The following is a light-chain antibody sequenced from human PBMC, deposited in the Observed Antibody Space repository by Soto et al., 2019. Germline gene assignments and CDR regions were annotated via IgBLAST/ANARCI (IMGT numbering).Light chain of an antibody. Sequence: QSVLTQPPSVSGAPGQRVTISAPGSSSNIGAGYDVHWYQHLPGTAPKLLIYGNSNRPSGVPDRFSGSKSGTSASLAITGLQAEDEADYYCQSYDSSLSGVVFGGGTKLTVL. CDR3: QSYDSSLSGVV. J-gene: IGLJ2*01. CDR1: SSNIGAGYD. CDR2: GNS. V-gene: IGLV1-40*01.